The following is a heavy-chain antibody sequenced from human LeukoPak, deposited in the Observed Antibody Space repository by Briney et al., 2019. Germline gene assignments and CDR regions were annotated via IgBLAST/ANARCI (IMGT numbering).Heavy chain of an antibody. D-gene: IGHD6-19*01. CDR1: GGSISSSSYY. V-gene: IGHV4-39*01. J-gene: IGHJ4*02. Sequence: PSETLSLTCTVSGGSISSSSYYWGWLRQPPGKGLQWIGSIYYGGSTYYNPSLKSRITISVDTSKNQFSLKLNSVTAADTAVYYCARSPGYSSGWRELDYFDYWGQGTLVTVSS. CDR3: ARSPGYSSGWRELDYFDY. CDR2: IYYGGST.